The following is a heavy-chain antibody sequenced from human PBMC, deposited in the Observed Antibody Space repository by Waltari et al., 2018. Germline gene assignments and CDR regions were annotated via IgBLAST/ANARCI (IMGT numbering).Heavy chain of an antibody. J-gene: IGHJ4*02. CDR2: IRTKAFGETA. CDR3: TRDFWREIDY. V-gene: IGHV3-49*03. D-gene: IGHD3-3*01. CDR1: GFTLGAYV. Sequence: EVQLVESGGGLVQPGRSLRLSCRASGFTLGAYVMSWIRQAPGKGLELVSFIRTKAFGETAEYAASVEGRFTISRDDSNNIAYLYMNNLKTEDTAVYYCTRDFWREIDYWGQGTLVTVSS.